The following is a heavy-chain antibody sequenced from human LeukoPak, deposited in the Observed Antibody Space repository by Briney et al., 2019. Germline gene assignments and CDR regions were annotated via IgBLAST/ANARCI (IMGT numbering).Heavy chain of an antibody. CDR3: ARDEQWLAL. Sequence: SETXSLTCTVSGGSISSYYWSRNRQPPGMGLEWIGYIYYSGSTNYNPSLKSRVTISVDTSKNQFSLKLSSVTAADTAVYYCARDEQWLALWGQGTLVTVSS. CDR2: IYYSGST. D-gene: IGHD6-19*01. CDR1: GGSISSYY. J-gene: IGHJ4*02. V-gene: IGHV4-59*12.